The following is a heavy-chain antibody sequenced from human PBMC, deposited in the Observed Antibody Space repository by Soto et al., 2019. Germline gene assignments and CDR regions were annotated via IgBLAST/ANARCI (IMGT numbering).Heavy chain of an antibody. CDR1: GGSISRYY. CDR2: IYYSGST. CDR3: ARQATGYYYGWFDP. Sequence: SETLSLTCTVSGGSISRYYWSWIRQPPGKGLEWIGYIYYSGSTNYNPSLKSRVTMSVDTSNNQFSLKLSSVTAADTAVYYCARQATGYYYGWFDPWDQGTLVTVSS. J-gene: IGHJ5*02. V-gene: IGHV4-59*08. D-gene: IGHD3-22*01.